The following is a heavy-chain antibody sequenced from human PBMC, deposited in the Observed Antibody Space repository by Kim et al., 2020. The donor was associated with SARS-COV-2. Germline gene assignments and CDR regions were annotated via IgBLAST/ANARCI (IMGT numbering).Heavy chain of an antibody. D-gene: IGHD2-2*01. CDR1: GFTFSNYN. CDR3: ARSPYCSSTGCFFDY. CDR2: ISSSSSTI. V-gene: IGHV3-48*02. Sequence: GGSLRLSCAASGFTFSNYNMNWVRQAPGKGLQWVSCISSSSSTIYYADSVKGRFTISRDNAKNSLYLQMNSLRDEDTAVYYCARSPYCSSTGCFFDYWC. J-gene: IGHJ4*03.